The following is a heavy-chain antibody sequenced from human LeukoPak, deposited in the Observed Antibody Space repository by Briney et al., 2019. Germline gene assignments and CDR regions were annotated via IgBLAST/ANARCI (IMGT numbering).Heavy chain of an antibody. CDR1: GYTFTDYY. V-gene: IGHV1-18*04. J-gene: IGHJ3*02. D-gene: IGHD3-22*01. CDR2: ISVYNGNT. CDR3: ARDFIPMIVVVISTFAFDI. Sequence: ASVKISCKVSGYTFTDYYMHWVQQAPGQGLEWMGWISVYNGNTNYAQKLQDRVTMTTDTSTSTAYMELRSLRSDDTAVYYCARDFIPMIVVVISTFAFDIWGQGTVVTVSS.